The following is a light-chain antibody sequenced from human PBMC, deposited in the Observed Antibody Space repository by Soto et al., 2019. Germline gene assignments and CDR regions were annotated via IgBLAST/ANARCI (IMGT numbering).Light chain of an antibody. J-gene: IGKJ5*01. CDR2: GAS. V-gene: IGKV3D-20*02. Sequence: EIGCTQSPGTLALSPVERATLSCRASQSVSSSYLAWYQQKPGQAPRLLIYGASNRATGIPARFRGSGSGTDFTLTISSLEPDDFAVYYCQQRSNWPITFGQGTRLEIK. CDR3: QQRSNWPIT. CDR1: QSVSSSY.